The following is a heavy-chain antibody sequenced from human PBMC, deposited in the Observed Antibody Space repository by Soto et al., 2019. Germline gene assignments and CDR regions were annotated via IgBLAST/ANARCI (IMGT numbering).Heavy chain of an antibody. Sequence: QVQLQESGPGLVKPSQNLSLTCTVSGGSISSGGYYWSWIRQHPGKGLEWIGYIYYSGSTYYNPFLKSRVTISVDTSKNQFSLKLSSVTAADTAVYYCGMGIAVAVDYWGQGTLVTVSS. CDR2: IYYSGST. D-gene: IGHD6-19*01. CDR3: GMGIAVAVDY. V-gene: IGHV4-31*03. J-gene: IGHJ4*02. CDR1: GGSISSGGYY.